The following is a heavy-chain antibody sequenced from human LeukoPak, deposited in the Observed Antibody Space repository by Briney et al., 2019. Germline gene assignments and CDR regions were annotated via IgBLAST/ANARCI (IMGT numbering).Heavy chain of an antibody. CDR2: INHSGST. V-gene: IGHV4-34*01. CDR3: ARVCCSSGWYRMNY. Sequence: PSETLSLTCAVYGGSFSGCYWSWIRQPPGKGLEWIGEINHSGSTNYNPSLKSRVTISVDTSKNQFSLKLSSVTAADTAVYYCARVCCSSGWYRMNYWGQGTLVTVSS. CDR1: GGSFSGCY. D-gene: IGHD6-19*01. J-gene: IGHJ4*02.